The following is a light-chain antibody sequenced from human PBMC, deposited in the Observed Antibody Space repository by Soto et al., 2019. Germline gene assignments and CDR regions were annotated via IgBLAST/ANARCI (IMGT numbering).Light chain of an antibody. Sequence: QSALTQPASVSGSPGQSITISCTGTSSVVGSYKFVSWYQQHPGKAPKVLIYEVSKRPSGVFNRFSGSKSGNTASLTISGLQAEDEADYYCCSYAGSRIFVFGTGTKVTVL. CDR2: EVS. V-gene: IGLV2-23*02. J-gene: IGLJ1*01. CDR1: SSVVGSYKF. CDR3: CSYAGSRIFV.